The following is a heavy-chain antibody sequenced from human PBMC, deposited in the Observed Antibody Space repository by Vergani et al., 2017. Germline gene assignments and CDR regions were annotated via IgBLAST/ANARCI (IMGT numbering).Heavy chain of an antibody. D-gene: IGHD1-14*01. CDR3: ARDLRLLYNRFDP. CDR1: GFTFNQYG. J-gene: IGHJ5*02. CDR2: TWYDGNNK. V-gene: IGHV3-33*01. Sequence: QVQSVESGGGVVQPGRSLRLSCAASGFTFNQYGMHWVRQAPGKGLEWVAVTWYDGNNKQYADSMKGRFTISRDNSKSTMYLQMNSLRDEDTGVYYCARDLRLLYNRFDPWGQGTLVTVSS.